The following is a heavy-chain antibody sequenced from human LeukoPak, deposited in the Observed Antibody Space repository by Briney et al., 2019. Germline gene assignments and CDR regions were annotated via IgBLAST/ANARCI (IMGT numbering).Heavy chain of an antibody. J-gene: IGHJ4*02. Sequence: PGGSLRLSCEASGLTFSNFWMTWLSQAPGKGLEWVANIKQDGSETYYLDSVRGRFTIPRDNAKNSMYLQMNSLKAEDTAVYYCVGCSGGTCSDFDYWGRGTLVTVSS. V-gene: IGHV3-7*01. CDR2: IKQDGSET. CDR1: GLTFSNFW. CDR3: VGCSGGTCSDFDY. D-gene: IGHD2-15*01.